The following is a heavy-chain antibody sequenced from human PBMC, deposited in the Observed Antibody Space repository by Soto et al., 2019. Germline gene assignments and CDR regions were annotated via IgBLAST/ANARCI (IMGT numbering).Heavy chain of an antibody. Sequence: QVQLVQSGAEVKKPGASVKVSCKVSGYTFTGNYMHWMRQAPGQGPDWMGCINPRKGDTDYAQKFQCRVTITRDTSISTAYMDPSRLTSANTAIYFCVIGGGVDVVTPTRIVFDSWGQGTLLTVSS. CDR2: INPRKGDT. CDR1: GYTFTGNY. D-gene: IGHD2-21*02. J-gene: IGHJ4*02. V-gene: IGHV1-2*02. CDR3: VIGGGVDVVTPTRIVFDS.